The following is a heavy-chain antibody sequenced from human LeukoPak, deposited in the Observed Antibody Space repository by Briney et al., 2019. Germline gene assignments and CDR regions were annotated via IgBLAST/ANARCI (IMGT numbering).Heavy chain of an antibody. D-gene: IGHD5-24*01. CDR3: AGSPRDGYNYFDS. V-gene: IGHV3-21*01. CDR2: ISSSSSYI. CDR1: GFTFSSYS. Sequence: PGGSLRLSCAASGFTFSSYSMNWVRQAPGKGLEWVSSISSSSSYIYYADSVKGRFTISRDNSKDTLYLQMNSLRAEDTAVYYCAGSPRDGYNYFDSWGQGTLVTVSS. J-gene: IGHJ4*02.